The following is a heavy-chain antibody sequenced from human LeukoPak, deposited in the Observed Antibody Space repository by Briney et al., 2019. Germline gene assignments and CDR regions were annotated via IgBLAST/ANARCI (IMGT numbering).Heavy chain of an antibody. D-gene: IGHD6-19*01. CDR3: ARVPSSGWYFDY. Sequence: PSETLSLTCAVYGGSFSGYYWSWIRQPPGKGLEWIGEINHSGSTNCNPSLKSRVTISVDTSKNQFSLKLSSVTAADTAVYYCARVPSSGWYFDYWGQGTLVTVSS. CDR2: INHSGST. CDR1: GGSFSGYY. J-gene: IGHJ4*02. V-gene: IGHV4-34*01.